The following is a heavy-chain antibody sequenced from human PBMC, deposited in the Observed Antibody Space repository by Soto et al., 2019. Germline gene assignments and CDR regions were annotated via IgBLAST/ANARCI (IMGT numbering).Heavy chain of an antibody. V-gene: IGHV2-5*02. CDR2: IYWDDDK. D-gene: IGHD3-3*01. CDR3: AHRVLRTVFGLVTTTAIYFDF. CDR1: GFSLTTSGVG. Sequence: QITLNESGPTVVRPTETLTLTCRFSGFSLTTSGVGVGWVRQSPGKAPEWLALIYWDDDKRYRESLKSRLTTTKDTSKNQVVLTVAHLDPTDTATYSCAHRVLRTVFGLVTTTAIYFDFWGQGTPVAVSS. J-gene: IGHJ4*02.